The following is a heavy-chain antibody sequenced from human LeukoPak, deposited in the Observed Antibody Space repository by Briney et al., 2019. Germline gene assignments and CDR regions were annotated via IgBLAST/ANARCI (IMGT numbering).Heavy chain of an antibody. D-gene: IGHD3-10*01. V-gene: IGHV3-21*01. CDR3: AKVAKYYYGSETYYFFEH. CDR1: GFTFSDYS. CDR2: ISTSSSYI. J-gene: IGHJ4*02. Sequence: PGGSLRLSCAASGFTFSDYSMNWVRQAPGKGLEWVSSISTSSSYIYYADSVKGRFTISRDNAKNSLYLQMNSLRVEDTAVYYCAKVAKYYYGSETYYFFEHWGQGTPVTASS.